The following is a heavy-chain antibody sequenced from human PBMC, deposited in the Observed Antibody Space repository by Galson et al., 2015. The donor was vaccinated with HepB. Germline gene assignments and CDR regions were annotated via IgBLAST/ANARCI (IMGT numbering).Heavy chain of an antibody. J-gene: IGHJ4*02. D-gene: IGHD4-17*01. V-gene: IGHV3-11*06. CDR3: ARVADADYGDHSRFDS. CDR1: GFTFSDYY. CDR2: ISVSGTYT. Sequence: SLRLSCAASGFTFSDYYMSWIRQAPGKGLEWLSYISVSGTYTNYADSVKGRFTISRDNAKNSLYLQMNSLRAEDTAVYYCARVADADYGDHSRFDSWGQGTLVTVSS.